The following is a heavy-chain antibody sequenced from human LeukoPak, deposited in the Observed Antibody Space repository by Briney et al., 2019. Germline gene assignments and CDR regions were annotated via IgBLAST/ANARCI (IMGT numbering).Heavy chain of an antibody. J-gene: IGHJ5*02. CDR2: INHSGST. V-gene: IGHV4-34*01. CDR3: ARRKRLYDSSGYFDP. D-gene: IGHD3-22*01. CDR1: GGSFIGYY. Sequence: SETLSLTCAVYGGSFIGYYWSWIRQPPGKGLEWIGEINHSGSTNYNPSLKSRVTISVDTSKNQFSLKLSSVTAADTAVYYCARRKRLYDSSGYFDPWGQGTLVTVSS.